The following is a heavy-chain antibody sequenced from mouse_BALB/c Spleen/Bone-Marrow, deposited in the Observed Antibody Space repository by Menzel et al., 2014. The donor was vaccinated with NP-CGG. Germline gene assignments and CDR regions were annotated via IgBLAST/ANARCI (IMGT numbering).Heavy chain of an antibody. Sequence: VKVVESGPGLVAPSQSLSITCTVSGFSLTSYGVHWVRQPPGKGLEWLGVIWAGGSTNHNSALMSRLSISKDNSKSQVFLKMNSLQTDDTAMYYCAREATMITWFAYWGQGTLVTVSA. V-gene: IGHV2-9*02. CDR3: AREATMITWFAY. D-gene: IGHD2-4*01. J-gene: IGHJ3*01. CDR2: IWAGGST. CDR1: GFSLTSYG.